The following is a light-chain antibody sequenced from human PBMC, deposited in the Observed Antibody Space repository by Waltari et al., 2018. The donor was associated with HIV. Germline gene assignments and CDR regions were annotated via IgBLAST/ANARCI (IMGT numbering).Light chain of an antibody. CDR1: QSIFYSWKNANF. CDR2: WAS. V-gene: IGKV4-1*01. Sequence: DIVMTQSPHSLALSLGERATINCKSSQSIFYSWKNANFLAWYQQKPVQSPKLLSYWASTRACRVPDRFSGSGSRTDFTLSSSSLQSEDVAVYFCQQYYSTPPTFGQGTRVEIK. CDR3: QQYYSTPPT. J-gene: IGKJ1*01.